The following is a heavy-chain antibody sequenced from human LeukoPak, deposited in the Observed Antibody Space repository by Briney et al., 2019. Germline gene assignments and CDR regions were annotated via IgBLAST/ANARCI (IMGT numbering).Heavy chain of an antibody. CDR1: GLTFSRYS. J-gene: IGHJ2*01. V-gene: IGHV3-21*06. Sequence: PGGSLRLSCAASGLTFSRYSMNWVRQAPGKGLEWVSSISSGSSYIYYADSVKGRFTISRDNAKNSLYLQMNSLRAEDTAVYYCAKPSLYYYDTSGYYRYWYFDLWGRGTLVTVSS. CDR3: AKPSLYYYDTSGYYRYWYFDL. CDR2: ISSGSSYI. D-gene: IGHD3-22*01.